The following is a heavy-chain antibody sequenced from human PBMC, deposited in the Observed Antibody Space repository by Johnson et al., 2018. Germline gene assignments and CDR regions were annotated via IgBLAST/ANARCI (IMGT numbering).Heavy chain of an antibody. Sequence: QVQLVQSGAEVKKXGASVKVSCKVSGDTLSELSIHWVRQAPGKGLEWMGSFDAEDVETIYAQKFQGRVTMTEDTSTDTAYMELSSLTSEDTAVYYCATERYDRAFDIWGQGTMVTVSS. D-gene: IGHD3-22*01. CDR3: ATERYDRAFDI. CDR2: FDAEDVET. J-gene: IGHJ3*02. CDR1: GDTLSELS. V-gene: IGHV1-24*01.